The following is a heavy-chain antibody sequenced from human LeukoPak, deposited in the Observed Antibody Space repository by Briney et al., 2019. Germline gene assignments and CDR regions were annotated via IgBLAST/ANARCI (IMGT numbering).Heavy chain of an antibody. CDR2: IYYSGST. CDR3: AYSGIAAAGSFDY. J-gene: IGHJ4*02. D-gene: IGHD6-13*01. Sequence: SETLSLTCTVSGGSISSGDYYWSWIRQPPGKGLEWIGYIYYSGSTYYNPSLKSRVTISVDTSKNHFSLKLSSVTAADTAVYYCAYSGIAAAGSFDYWGQGTLVTVSS. CDR1: GGSISSGDYY. V-gene: IGHV4-30-4*08.